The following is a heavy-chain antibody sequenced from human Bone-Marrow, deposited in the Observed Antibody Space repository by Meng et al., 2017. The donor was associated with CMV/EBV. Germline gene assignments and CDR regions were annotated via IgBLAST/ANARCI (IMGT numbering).Heavy chain of an antibody. D-gene: IGHD2-21*01. Sequence: ASVKVSCKASGYYFASYSISWVRQAPGQGLEWMGRSSAYNGDTNYGQKFQGRVTMTTDTSTNTAYMELRSLRSDDTAVYYCARHKTFESVIDLIPDAFDIWGQGTTVTVSS. V-gene: IGHV1-18*01. CDR3: ARHKTFESVIDLIPDAFDI. CDR2: SSAYNGDT. J-gene: IGHJ3*02. CDR1: GYYFASYS.